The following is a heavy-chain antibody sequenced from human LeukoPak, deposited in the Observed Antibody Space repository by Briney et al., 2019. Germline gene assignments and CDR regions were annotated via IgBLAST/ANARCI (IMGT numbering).Heavy chain of an antibody. J-gene: IGHJ5*02. CDR2: IYYSGST. CDR1: GGSFSGYY. Sequence: SETLSLTCAVYGGSFSGYYWSWIRQPPGKGLEWIGSIYYSGSTYYNPSLKSRVTISVDTSKNQFSLKLSSVTAADTAVYYCARLLTYYDFWSGPRYNWFDPWGQGTLVTVSS. CDR3: ARLLTYYDFWSGPRYNWFDP. V-gene: IGHV4-34*01. D-gene: IGHD3-3*01.